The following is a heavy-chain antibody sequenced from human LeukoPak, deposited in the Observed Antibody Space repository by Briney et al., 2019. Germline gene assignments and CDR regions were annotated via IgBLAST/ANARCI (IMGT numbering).Heavy chain of an antibody. CDR1: GYTFTSYD. J-gene: IGHJ4*02. CDR3: ARAIARIAVAREDY. Sequence: ASVKVSCKASGYTFTSYDINWVRQATGQGLEWMGWMNPNSGNTGYAQKFQGRVTMTRNTSISTAYMELRSLRSDDTAVYYCARAIARIAVAREDYWGQGTLVTVSS. CDR2: MNPNSGNT. V-gene: IGHV1-8*01. D-gene: IGHD6-19*01.